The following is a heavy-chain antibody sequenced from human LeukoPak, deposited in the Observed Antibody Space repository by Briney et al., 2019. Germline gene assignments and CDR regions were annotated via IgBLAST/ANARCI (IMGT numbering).Heavy chain of an antibody. V-gene: IGHV3-48*02. CDR1: GFTFSSFG. Sequence: GGSLRLSCAASGFTFSSFGMHWVRQAPGRGLEWVSYISIGSSTIYYADSVKGRFTISRDSAKNSLYLQMNSLRDEDTAVYYCAVPVVGATGAFDIWGQGTMVTVSS. CDR3: AVPVVGATGAFDI. CDR2: ISIGSSTI. J-gene: IGHJ3*02. D-gene: IGHD1-26*01.